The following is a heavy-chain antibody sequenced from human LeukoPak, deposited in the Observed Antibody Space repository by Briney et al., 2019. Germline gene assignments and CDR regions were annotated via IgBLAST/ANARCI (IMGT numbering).Heavy chain of an antibody. Sequence: PSETLSLTCTVSGGSISSSSYYWGWIRQPPGKGLEWIGSIYYSGSTYYNPSLKSRVTISVDTSKNQFSLKLSSVTAADTAVYYCARERRDAPNTIDYWGQGTLVTVSS. CDR1: GGSISSSSYY. V-gene: IGHV4-39*07. CDR2: IYYSGST. J-gene: IGHJ4*02. CDR3: ARERRDAPNTIDY. D-gene: IGHD1-1*01.